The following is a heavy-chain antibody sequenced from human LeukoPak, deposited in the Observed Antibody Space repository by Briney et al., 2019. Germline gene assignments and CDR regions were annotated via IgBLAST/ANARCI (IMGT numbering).Heavy chain of an antibody. J-gene: IGHJ4*02. CDR1: GFTFSDYY. Sequence: PGGSLRLSCAASGFTFSDYYMSWIRQAPGKGLEWVSYISSIGSTIYYADSVKGRFTISRDNAKNSLYLQMNSLRAEDTAVYYCARSRDGYNFYYFDYWGQGTLVTVSS. D-gene: IGHD5-24*01. CDR2: ISSIGSTI. V-gene: IGHV3-11*01. CDR3: ARSRDGYNFYYFDY.